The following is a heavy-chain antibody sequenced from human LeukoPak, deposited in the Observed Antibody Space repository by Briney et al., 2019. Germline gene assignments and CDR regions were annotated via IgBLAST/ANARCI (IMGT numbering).Heavy chain of an antibody. Sequence: GSLRLSCAASGFTFSTSSFNWVRQAPGKGLEWISYISTSSTINYADSVRGRFTISRDNAKSSLSLQMNSLRAEDTAVYYCARDLDYGGRGLDSWGQGTLVIVSS. CDR3: ARDLDYGGRGLDS. V-gene: IGHV3-48*04. J-gene: IGHJ4*02. CDR1: GFTFSTSS. D-gene: IGHD4-23*01. CDR2: ISTSSTI.